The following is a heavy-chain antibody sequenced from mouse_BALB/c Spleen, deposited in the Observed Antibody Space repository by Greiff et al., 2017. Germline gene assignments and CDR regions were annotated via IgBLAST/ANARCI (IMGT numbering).Heavy chain of an antibody. J-gene: IGHJ1*01. Sequence: VQLQQSGAELAKPGASVKMSCKASGYTFTSYWMHWVKQRPGQGLEWIGYINPSTGYTEYNQKFKDKATLTADKSSSTAYMQLSSLTSEDSAVYYCARRYYGYGYFDVWGAGTTVTVSS. CDR1: GYTFTSYW. CDR3: ARRYYGYGYFDV. D-gene: IGHD1-1*01. CDR2: INPSTGYT. V-gene: IGHV1-7*01.